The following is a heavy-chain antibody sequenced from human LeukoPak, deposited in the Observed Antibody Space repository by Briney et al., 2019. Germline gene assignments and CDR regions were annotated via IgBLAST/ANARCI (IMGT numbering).Heavy chain of an antibody. Sequence: SVKVSCKASGGTFSSYAISWVRRAPGQGLEWMGGIIPIFGTANYAQKFQGRVTITADESTSTAYMELSSLRSEDTAVYYCARERRYSYGSYYFDYWGQGTLVTVSS. CDR2: IIPIFGTA. CDR1: GGTFSSYA. D-gene: IGHD5-18*01. J-gene: IGHJ4*02. CDR3: ARERRYSYGSYYFDY. V-gene: IGHV1-69*13.